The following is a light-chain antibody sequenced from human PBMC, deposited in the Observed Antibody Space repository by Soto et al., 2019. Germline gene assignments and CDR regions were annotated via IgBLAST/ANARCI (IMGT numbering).Light chain of an antibody. CDR2: DAS. CDR3: QQRSNWPWT. CDR1: QSVSSY. V-gene: IGKV3-11*01. Sequence: EIVLTQSPATLPLSPGERATLSCRASQSVSSYLAWYQQKPGQAPRLLIYDASNRATGIPARFSGIGSGTDGTLTISSLQQEDGAVYDGQQRSNWPWTFCQGTKVDNK. J-gene: IGKJ1*01.